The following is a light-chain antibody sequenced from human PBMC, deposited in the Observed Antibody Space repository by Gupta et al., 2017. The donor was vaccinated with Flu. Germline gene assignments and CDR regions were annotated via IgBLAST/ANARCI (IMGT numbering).Light chain of an antibody. J-gene: IGKJ5*01. CDR3: QQYYSYPRIT. CDR1: QGISSY. Sequence: SFSASTGDRVTITCRASQGISSYLAWYQQKPGKAPKLLIYAASTWQSGVPSRFSGSGSGTDFTLTISCLQQEDFATYYCQQYYSYPRITFGQGTXLEIK. CDR2: AAS. V-gene: IGKV1-8*01.